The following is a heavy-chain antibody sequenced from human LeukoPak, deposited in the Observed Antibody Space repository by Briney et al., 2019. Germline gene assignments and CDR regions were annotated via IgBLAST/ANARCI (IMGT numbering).Heavy chain of an antibody. CDR2: INAGNGNT. CDR1: GYTFTSYA. J-gene: IGHJ4*02. V-gene: IGHV1-3*01. CDR3: ARDYYYGSGSYHDYFDY. Sequence: ASVKVSCKASGYTFTSYAMHWVRQAPGQRLEWMGWINAGNGNTKYSQEFQGRVTITRDTSASTAYMELRSLRSDDTAVYYCARDYYYGSGSYHDYFDYWGQGTLVTVSS. D-gene: IGHD3-10*01.